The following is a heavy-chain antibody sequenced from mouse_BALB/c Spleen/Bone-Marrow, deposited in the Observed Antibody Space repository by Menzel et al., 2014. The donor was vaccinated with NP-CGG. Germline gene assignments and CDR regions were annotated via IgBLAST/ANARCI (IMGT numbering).Heavy chain of an antibody. CDR3: ARGCIYYSPREDFDF. CDR2: IYPGAGGT. D-gene: IGHD1-1*01. V-gene: IGHV1-80*01. J-gene: IGHJ2*01. CDR1: GYVFSTYW. Sequence: VQLQESGAELERHGPSVKISCQASGYVFSTYWMHWVKQRPGQGLVWIGQIYPGAGGTKYTGKFKIKANLTADKSSSTAYMQLGSLTSEDSAVFFCARGCIYYSPREDFDFWGQCSPLTVAS.